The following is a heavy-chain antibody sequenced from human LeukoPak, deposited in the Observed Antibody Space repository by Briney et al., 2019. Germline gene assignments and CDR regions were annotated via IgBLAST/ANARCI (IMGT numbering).Heavy chain of an antibody. D-gene: IGHD5-24*01. CDR3: ARGSEMAPDAFDI. V-gene: IGHV1-8*01. Sequence: ASVKVSSKASGYTFTSYDINWVRQATGQGLEWMGWMNPNSGNTGYAQKFQGRVTMTRNTSISTAYMELSSLRSEDTAVYYCARGSEMAPDAFDIWGQGTMVTVSS. CDR2: MNPNSGNT. J-gene: IGHJ3*02. CDR1: GYTFTSYD.